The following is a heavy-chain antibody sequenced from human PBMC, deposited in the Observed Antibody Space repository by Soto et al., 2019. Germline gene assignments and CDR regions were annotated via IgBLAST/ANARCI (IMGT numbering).Heavy chain of an antibody. CDR2: INPSGGST. CDR1: GYTFTSYY. Sequence: QVQLVQSGAEVKKPGASVKVSCKASGYTFTSYYMHWVRQAPGQGLEWMGIINPSGGSTSYAQKFQGRVTITRDTSTSTVYMELSSLRSEDTAVYYCARVGLEYYDILTGYSYGMDVWGQGTTVTVSS. V-gene: IGHV1-46*01. J-gene: IGHJ6*02. CDR3: ARVGLEYYDILTGYSYGMDV. D-gene: IGHD3-9*01.